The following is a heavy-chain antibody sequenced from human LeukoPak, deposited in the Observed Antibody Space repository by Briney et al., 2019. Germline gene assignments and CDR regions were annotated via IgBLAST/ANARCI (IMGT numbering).Heavy chain of an antibody. CDR1: GGSVSSGSYY. CDR2: IYYGGST. CDR3: AREYSSAWAYFDY. V-gene: IGHV4-61*01. Sequence: SETLSLTCTVSGGSVSSGSYYWSWIRQSPGKGLEWIGYIYYGGSTYYNPSLKSRVTISVDTSKNQFSLRLSSVTAADTAVYFCAREYSSAWAYFDYWGQGTLVTVSS. J-gene: IGHJ4*02. D-gene: IGHD6-19*01.